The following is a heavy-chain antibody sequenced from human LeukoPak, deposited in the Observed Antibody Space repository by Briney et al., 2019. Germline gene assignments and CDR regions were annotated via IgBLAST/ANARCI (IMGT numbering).Heavy chain of an antibody. CDR3: ATVSAAAGKRGYYFDY. CDR1: GGTFSSYA. D-gene: IGHD6-13*01. Sequence: ASVKVSCKASGGTFSSYAISWVRQAPGQGLEWMGGIIPIFGTANYAQKFQGRVTITADESTSTAYMELSSLRSEDTAVYYCATVSAAAGKRGYYFDYWGQGTLVTVSS. CDR2: IIPIFGTA. J-gene: IGHJ4*02. V-gene: IGHV1-69*13.